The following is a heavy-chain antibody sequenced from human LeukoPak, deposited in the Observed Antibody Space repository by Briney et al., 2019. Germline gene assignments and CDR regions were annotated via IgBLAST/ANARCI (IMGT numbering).Heavy chain of an antibody. Sequence: GALRLSSAASGSTFSSFWMSCVRQAPGKGLEWVANIKQDGSEKYYVDSVKGRFTISRDNSKNTLQLQINSLRAEDTPVYYCAKDGVWIGEKKANMDIWGKGTTV. CDR2: IKQDGSEK. D-gene: IGHD3-10*01. J-gene: IGHJ6*03. V-gene: IGHV3-7*03. CDR1: GSTFSSFW. CDR3: AKDGVWIGEKKANMDI.